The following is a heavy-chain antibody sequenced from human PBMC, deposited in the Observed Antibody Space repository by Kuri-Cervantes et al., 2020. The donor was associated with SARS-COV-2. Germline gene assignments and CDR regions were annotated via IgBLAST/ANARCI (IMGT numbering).Heavy chain of an antibody. CDR1: GYPFNSFG. CDR3: ARDPTKWELNYFYYGLDA. CDR2: TSYLNGKA. J-gene: IGHJ6*02. Sequence: ASVKVSCKASGYPFNSFGITWVRQAPGQGLEWMGRTSYLNGKADYAQKIQGRVIMTRDTSTDTAYMELRNLRSDDTAVYYCARDPTKWELNYFYYGLDAWGQGTTVTVSS. D-gene: IGHD1-26*01. V-gene: IGHV1-18*04.